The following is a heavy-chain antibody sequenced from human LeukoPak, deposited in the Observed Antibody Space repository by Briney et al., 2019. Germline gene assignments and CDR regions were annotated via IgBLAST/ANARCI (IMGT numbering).Heavy chain of an antibody. CDR1: GFTFSSYW. Sequence: GGSLRLSCAASGFTFSSYWMRWVRQAPGKGLEGVANIKQDGSEKYYVDSVKGRFTISRDNAKNSLYLQMNSLRAEDTAVYYCARANSRTGARRTFDIWGQGTMVTVSS. V-gene: IGHV3-7*01. CDR3: ARANSRTGARRTFDI. D-gene: IGHD7-27*01. J-gene: IGHJ3*02. CDR2: IKQDGSEK.